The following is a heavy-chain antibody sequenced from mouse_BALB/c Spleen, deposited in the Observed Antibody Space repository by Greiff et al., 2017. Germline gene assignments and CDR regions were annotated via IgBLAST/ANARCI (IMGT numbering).Heavy chain of an antibody. CDR3: ARLALGHAMDY. Sequence: EVKLVESGGGLVQPGGSRKLSCAASGFTFSSFGMHWVRQAPEKGLEWVAYISSGSSTIYYADTVKGRFTISRDNPKNTLFLQMTSLRSEDTAMYYCARLALGHAMDYWGQGTSVTVSS. J-gene: IGHJ4*01. CDR1: GFTFSSFG. D-gene: IGHD4-1*01. V-gene: IGHV5-17*02. CDR2: ISSGSSTI.